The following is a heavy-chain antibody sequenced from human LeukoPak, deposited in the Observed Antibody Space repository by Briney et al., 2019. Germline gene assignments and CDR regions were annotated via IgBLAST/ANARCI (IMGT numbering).Heavy chain of an antibody. CDR3: ARVLRYCSGGNCYSGGLGYMDV. CDR2: INHSGST. J-gene: IGHJ6*03. CDR1: GGSFSGYY. Sequence: SETLSLTCAVYGGSFSGYYWSWIRQPPGKGLEWIGEINHSGSTNYNPSLKSRVAISVDTSKNQFSLKLSSVTAADTAVYYCARVLRYCSGGNCYSGGLGYMDVWGKGTTVTISS. V-gene: IGHV4-34*01. D-gene: IGHD2-15*01.